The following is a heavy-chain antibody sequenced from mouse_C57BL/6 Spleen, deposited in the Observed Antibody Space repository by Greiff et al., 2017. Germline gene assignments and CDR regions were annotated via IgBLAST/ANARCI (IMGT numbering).Heavy chain of an antibody. V-gene: IGHV5-17*01. D-gene: IGHD1-1*01. CDR1: GFTFSDYG. Sequence: DVMLVESGGGLVKPGGSLKLSCAASGFTFSDYGMHWVRQAPEKGLEWVAYISSGSSTIYYADTVKGRFTISRDNAKNTLFLQMTSLRSEDTAMYYCARKNYGSFYWYFDVWGTGTTVTVSS. CDR2: ISSGSSTI. CDR3: ARKNYGSFYWYFDV. J-gene: IGHJ1*03.